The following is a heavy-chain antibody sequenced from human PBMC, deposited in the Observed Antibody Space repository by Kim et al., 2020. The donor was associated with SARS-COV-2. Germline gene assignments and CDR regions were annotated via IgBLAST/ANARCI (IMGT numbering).Heavy chain of an antibody. CDR2: KK. J-gene: IGHJ4*02. D-gene: IGHD6-19*01. Sequence: KKYRADSVKARFTISRENSKNPLYLQMNSLRAEATAVYYCAREQGSGWDYWGQGTLVTVSS. V-gene: IGHV3-30*01. CDR3: AREQGSGWDY.